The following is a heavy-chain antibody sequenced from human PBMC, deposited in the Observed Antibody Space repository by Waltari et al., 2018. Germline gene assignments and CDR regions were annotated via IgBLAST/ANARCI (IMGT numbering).Heavy chain of an antibody. D-gene: IGHD5-12*01. J-gene: IGHJ4*02. Sequence: DVQLVESGGGLVQPGGSLRLSCAVSGFRVTPNYMTWVRQAPGKGLEWVSVMYSGGSTYYADSVKARFTISRDSSKNTVYLHMSSLRVDDTAMYYCATDKVATTAFDYWGQGTLVTVSS. CDR2: MYSGGST. V-gene: IGHV3-66*01. CDR3: ATDKVATTAFDY. CDR1: GFRVTPNY.